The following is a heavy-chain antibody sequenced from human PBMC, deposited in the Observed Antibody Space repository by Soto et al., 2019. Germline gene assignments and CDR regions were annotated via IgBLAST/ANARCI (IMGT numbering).Heavy chain of an antibody. CDR1: GGSISSYY. Sequence: PSETLSLTCTVSGGSISSYYWSWIRQPPGKGLEWIGYIYYSGSTNYNPSLKSRVTISVDTSKNQFSLKLSSVTAADTAVYYCAIFDYYDSSGYLDFCPKWGQGTLVIVAS. V-gene: IGHV4-59*01. D-gene: IGHD3-22*01. J-gene: IGHJ4*02. CDR2: IYYSGST. CDR3: AIFDYYDSSGYLDFCPK.